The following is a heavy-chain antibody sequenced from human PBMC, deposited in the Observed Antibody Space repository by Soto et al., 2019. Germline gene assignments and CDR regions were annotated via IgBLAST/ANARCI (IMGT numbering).Heavy chain of an antibody. CDR1: GSPFSSYA. CDR3: AKGGYYSLFDI. V-gene: IGHV3-23*01. D-gene: IGHD3-16*01. J-gene: IGHJ3*02. Sequence: LRLSCVASGSPFSSYAMSWVRQTPGKGLEWVSGISGSGGRTYYADSVKGRFTISRDNSNNTLSLQMHILRVEDTAVYFCAKGGYYSLFDIWGQGTMVTVSS. CDR2: ISGSGGRT.